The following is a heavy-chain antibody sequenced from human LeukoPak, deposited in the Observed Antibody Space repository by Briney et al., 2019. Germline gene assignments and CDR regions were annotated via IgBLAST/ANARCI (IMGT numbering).Heavy chain of an antibody. J-gene: IGHJ6*02. Sequence: EGSLRLSCAASGFTFDDYAMHWVRQAPGKGLEWVSLISGDGGSTYYADSVKGRFTISRDNSKNSLYLQMNSLRTEDTALYYCANGSFYYGMDVWGQGTTVTVSS. CDR2: ISGDGGST. V-gene: IGHV3-43*02. CDR3: ANGSFYYGMDV. CDR1: GFTFDDYA.